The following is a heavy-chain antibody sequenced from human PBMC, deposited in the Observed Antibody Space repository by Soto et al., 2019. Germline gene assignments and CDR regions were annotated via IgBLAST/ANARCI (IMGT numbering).Heavy chain of an antibody. D-gene: IGHD1-26*01. J-gene: IGHJ4*02. CDR2: INSDGRIT. CDR3: ARDGGSYSLDY. CDR1: GFTFSTYW. V-gene: IGHV3-74*01. Sequence: EVQLVESGGGLVQPGGSLRLSCAASGFTFSTYWMHWVRQAPGRGLVWVSRINSDGRITRYADSVKGRFTISRDNAKNTLYLQMNTLRADDTAVYYCARDGGSYSLDYWGQGTLVTVSS.